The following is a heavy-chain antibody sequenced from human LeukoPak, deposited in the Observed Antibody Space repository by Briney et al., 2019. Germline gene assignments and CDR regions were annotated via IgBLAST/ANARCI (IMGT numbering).Heavy chain of an antibody. Sequence: VASVKVSCKASGYTFTSYAMHWVRQAPGQRLEWMGWINAGNGNTKYSQKFQGRVTITRDTSASTAYMELGSLRSEDTAVYYCARADSSGWYEFQHWGQGTLVTVSS. D-gene: IGHD6-19*01. V-gene: IGHV1-3*01. CDR1: GYTFTSYA. J-gene: IGHJ1*01. CDR3: ARADSSGWYEFQH. CDR2: INAGNGNT.